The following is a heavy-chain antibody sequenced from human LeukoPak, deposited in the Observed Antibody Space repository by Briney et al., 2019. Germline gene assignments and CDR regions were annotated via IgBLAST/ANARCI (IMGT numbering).Heavy chain of an antibody. D-gene: IGHD5-24*01. V-gene: IGHV1-69*05. CDR3: ARDRVDGYNRGGFDY. CDR2: IIPIFGTA. Sequence: ASVKVSCKASGGTFSSYAISWVRQAPGQGLEWMGGIIPIFGTANYAQKFQGRVTITTDESTSTAYMELSSLRSEDTAVYYCARDRVDGYNRGGFDYWGQGTLVTVSS. CDR1: GGTFSSYA. J-gene: IGHJ4*02.